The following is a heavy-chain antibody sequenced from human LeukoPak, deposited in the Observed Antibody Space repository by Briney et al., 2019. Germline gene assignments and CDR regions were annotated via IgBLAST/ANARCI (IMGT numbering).Heavy chain of an antibody. CDR3: ARGAQGAYYMDV. V-gene: IGHV4-59*01. J-gene: IGHJ6*03. Sequence: PSETLSLTCAVYGGSFSGYYWSWIRQPPGRGLEWIGYIYYSGSTNYNPSLKSRVTISVDTSKNQFSLKLSSVTAADTAVYYCARGAQGAYYMDVWGKGTTVTVSS. CDR2: IYYSGST. CDR1: GGSFSGYY.